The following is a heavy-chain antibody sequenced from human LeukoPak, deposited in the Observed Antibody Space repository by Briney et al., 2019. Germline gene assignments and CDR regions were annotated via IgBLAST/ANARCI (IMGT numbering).Heavy chain of an antibody. V-gene: IGHV3-15*01. CDR3: TTRIVVVPAFFDY. J-gene: IGHJ4*02. Sequence: PGGSLRLSCAASGFTFSNAWMSWVRQAPGKGLEWVGRIKSKTDGGTTDYAAPVKGRFTISRDDSKNTLYLQMNSLKTEDTAVYYCTTRIVVVPAFFDYWGQGTLVTVSS. CDR1: GFTFSNAW. D-gene: IGHD2-2*01. CDR2: IKSKTDGGTT.